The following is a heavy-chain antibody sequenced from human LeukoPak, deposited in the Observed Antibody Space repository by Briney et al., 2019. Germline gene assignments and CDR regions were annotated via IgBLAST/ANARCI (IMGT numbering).Heavy chain of an antibody. D-gene: IGHD1-26*01. CDR2: ICYDGSDK. CDR1: GFIFSTYG. Sequence: GGSLRLSCVASGFIFSTYGMHWVRQAPGKGLEWVAVICYDGSDKDYADSVKGRFTISRDNSKNTAFLQINSLKAEDTAVYYCAKRSTQYSGSYFDAFDAWGQGTMVIVSS. V-gene: IGHV3-33*06. J-gene: IGHJ3*01. CDR3: AKRSTQYSGSYFDAFDA.